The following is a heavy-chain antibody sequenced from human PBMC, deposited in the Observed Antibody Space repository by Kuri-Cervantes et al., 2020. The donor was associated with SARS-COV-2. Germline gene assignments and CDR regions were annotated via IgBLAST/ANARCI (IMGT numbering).Heavy chain of an antibody. J-gene: IGHJ6*03. CDR1: GFTFSSYS. Sequence: GESLKISCAASGFTFSSYSMNWVRQAPGKGLEWVSSISSSSSYIYYADSVKGRFTISRDNAKNSLYPQMNSLRAEDTAVYYCARSVGGIFGVVPYYYMDVWGKGTTVTVSS. D-gene: IGHD3-3*01. CDR3: ARSVGGIFGVVPYYYMDV. V-gene: IGHV3-21*01. CDR2: ISSSSSYI.